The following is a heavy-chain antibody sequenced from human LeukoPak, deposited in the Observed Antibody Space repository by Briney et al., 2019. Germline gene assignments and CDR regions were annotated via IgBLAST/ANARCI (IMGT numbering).Heavy chain of an antibody. Sequence: PGGSLRLSCAASGFTFSSYSINWVRQAPGKGLEWVSSISTGSSYIYYADSVKGRFTISRDNAKNSLYLQMNSLRAEDTAVFYCVRDRSPIAADGMDVWGRGTTVTVSS. CDR1: GFTFSSYS. CDR3: VRDRSPIAADGMDV. V-gene: IGHV3-21*01. D-gene: IGHD6-25*01. CDR2: ISTGSSYI. J-gene: IGHJ6*02.